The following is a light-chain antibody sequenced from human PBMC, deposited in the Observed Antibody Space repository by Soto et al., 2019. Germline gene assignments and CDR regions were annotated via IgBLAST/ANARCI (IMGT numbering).Light chain of an antibody. CDR1: SSDVGSYNH. V-gene: IGLV2-8*01. Sequence: QSALTQPPSASGSPGQSVTISCTGTSSDVGSYNHVSWYRQHPGKAPKLMIYEVNKRPSGVPDRFSGSKSGNTASLTVSGLQAEDEADYYCSSYVGNNNLVFGGGTKLTVL. J-gene: IGLJ2*01. CDR2: EVN. CDR3: SSYVGNNNLV.